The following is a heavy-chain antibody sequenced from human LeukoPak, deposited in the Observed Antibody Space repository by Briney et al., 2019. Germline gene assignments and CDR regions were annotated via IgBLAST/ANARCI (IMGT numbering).Heavy chain of an antibody. V-gene: IGHV1-2*02. Sequence: ATVKVSCKASGYTFTVYYMHWVRQAPGQGLEWMGWINRNSGGTNYAQKFQGRVTMTRDTSISTAYMELSRLRSDDTAVYYCARLTYYYDSSGYYSFDYWGQGTLVTVS. CDR1: GYTFTVYY. D-gene: IGHD3-22*01. CDR2: INRNSGGT. J-gene: IGHJ4*02. CDR3: ARLTYYYDSSGYYSFDY.